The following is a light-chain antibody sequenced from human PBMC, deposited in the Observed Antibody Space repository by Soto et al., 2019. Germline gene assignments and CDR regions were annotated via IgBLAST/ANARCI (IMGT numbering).Light chain of an antibody. V-gene: IGLV2-14*03. CDR2: DVN. CDR3: SSHLSSSTLVV. J-gene: IGLJ2*01. CDR1: SSDVGGYNY. Sequence: QSALSQPASMSGSPGQSITLSCTGTSSDVGGYNYVSGYRQYPGKDPKLIIYDVNNRPSEVSNRFSGSKSGNTAYLTISGLQAEDESDYDCSSHLSSSTLVVFGGGTKLTVL.